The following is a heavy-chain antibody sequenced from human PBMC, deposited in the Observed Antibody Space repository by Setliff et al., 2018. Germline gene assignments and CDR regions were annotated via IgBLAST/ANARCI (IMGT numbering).Heavy chain of an antibody. CDR2: IRSKAYGGTT. J-gene: IGHJ5*02. D-gene: IGHD2-21*01. CDR1: GFTFSNAW. V-gene: IGHV3-49*04. CDR3: TRDLVIHNWFDP. Sequence: GGSLRLSCAASGFTFSNAWMSWVRQAPGKGLEWVGFIRSKAYGGTTEYAASVKGRFTISRDDSKSIAYLQMNSLKTEDTAVYYCTRDLVIHNWFDPWGQGTLVTVSS.